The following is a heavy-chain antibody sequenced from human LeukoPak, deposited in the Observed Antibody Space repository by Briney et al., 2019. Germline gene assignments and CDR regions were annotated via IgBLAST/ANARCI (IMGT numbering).Heavy chain of an antibody. CDR1: GFTFSSYS. CDR2: ISSSSSYI. D-gene: IGHD5-24*01. J-gene: IGHJ3*02. Sequence: GGSLRLSCAAPGFTFSSYSMNWVRQAPGKGLEWVSSISSSSSYIYYADSVKGRFTISRDNAKNSLYLQMNGLRAEDTAVYYCARVEMATMHAFDIWGQGTMVTVSS. V-gene: IGHV3-21*01. CDR3: ARVEMATMHAFDI.